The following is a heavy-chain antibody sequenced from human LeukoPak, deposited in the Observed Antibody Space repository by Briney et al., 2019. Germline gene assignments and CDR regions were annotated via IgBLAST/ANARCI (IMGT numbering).Heavy chain of an antibody. CDR1: GGSISSYY. J-gene: IGHJ4*02. D-gene: IGHD3-22*01. V-gene: IGHV4-4*07. CDR2: IYTSGST. Sequence: SETLSPTCTVSGGSISSYYWSWIRQPAGKGLEWIGRIYTSGSTNYNPSLKSRVTMSVDTSKNQFSLKLSSVTAADTAVYYCARVLDDSSGYYLDYWGQGTLVTVSS. CDR3: ARVLDDSSGYYLDY.